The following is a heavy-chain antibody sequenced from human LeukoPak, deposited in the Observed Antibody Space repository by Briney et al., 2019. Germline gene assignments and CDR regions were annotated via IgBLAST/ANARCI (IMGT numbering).Heavy chain of an antibody. CDR2: IIPIFGTA. V-gene: IGHV1-69*06. J-gene: IGHJ4*02. Sequence: GASVKVSCKASGGTFSSYAISWVRQAPGQGLEWMGGIIPIFGTANYAQKFQGRVTITADKSTSTAYMELSSLRSEDTAVYYCARGGTSYYYDSPIDYWGQGTLVTVSS. CDR3: ARGGTSYYYDSPIDY. CDR1: GGTFSSYA. D-gene: IGHD3-22*01.